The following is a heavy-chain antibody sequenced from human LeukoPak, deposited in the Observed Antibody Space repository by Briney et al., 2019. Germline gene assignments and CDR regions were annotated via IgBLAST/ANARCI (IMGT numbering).Heavy chain of an antibody. V-gene: IGHV4-4*09. CDR1: GVSISSYY. D-gene: IGHD2-2*01. CDR3: ARQSSSTAWFDP. J-gene: IGHJ5*02. CDR2: IYTSGST. Sequence: SETLSLTCTVSGVSISSYYWSWLRQPPGKGLEWIGYIYTSGSTNYNPSLKSRVTISVDTSKNQFSLKLSSVTAADTAVYYCARQSSSTAWFDPWGQGTLVTVSS.